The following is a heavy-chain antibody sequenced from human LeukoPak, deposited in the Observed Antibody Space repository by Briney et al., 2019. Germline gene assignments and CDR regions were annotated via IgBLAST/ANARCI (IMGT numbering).Heavy chain of an antibody. CDR3: ARAWGAVAGTFEDY. CDR2: IYSGGST. D-gene: IGHD6-19*01. CDR1: GFTVSSNY. V-gene: IGHV3-66*01. Sequence: GGSLRLSCAASGFTVSSNYMSWVRQAPGKGLEWVSVIYSGGSTYYADSVKGRFTISRDNSKNTLYLQMNSLRAEDTAVYYCARAWGAVAGTFEDYWGQGTLVTVSS. J-gene: IGHJ4*02.